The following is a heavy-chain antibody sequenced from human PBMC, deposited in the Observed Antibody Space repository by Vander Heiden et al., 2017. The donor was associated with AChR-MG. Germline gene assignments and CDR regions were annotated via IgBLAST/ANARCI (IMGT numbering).Heavy chain of an antibody. CDR3: AKDITEFGEDGMDV. D-gene: IGHD3-10*01. V-gene: IGHV3-9*01. CDR1: GFTFDDYA. Sequence: EVQLVESGGGLVQPGRSLRLSCAASGFTFDDYAMHWVRQAPGKGLEWVSGSSWNSGSIGYADSVKGRFTISRDNAKNSLYLQMNSLRAEDTALYYCAKDITEFGEDGMDVWGQGTTVTVSS. J-gene: IGHJ6*02. CDR2: SSWNSGSI.